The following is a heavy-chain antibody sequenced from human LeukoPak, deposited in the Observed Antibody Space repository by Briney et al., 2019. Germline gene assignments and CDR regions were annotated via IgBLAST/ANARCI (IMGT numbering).Heavy chain of an antibody. CDR3: ARDNYGDYAYYFDY. J-gene: IGHJ4*02. CDR2: ISGSSSYF. V-gene: IGHV3-21*01. Sequence: GGSLRLSCAASGFTFINYTMTWVRPAPGKGLEWVSSISGSSSYFYYADSVKGRFIISRDNAKNSLYLQVKSLRAEDTAVYYCARDNYGDYAYYFDYWGQGTLVTVSS. CDR1: GFTFINYT. D-gene: IGHD4-17*01.